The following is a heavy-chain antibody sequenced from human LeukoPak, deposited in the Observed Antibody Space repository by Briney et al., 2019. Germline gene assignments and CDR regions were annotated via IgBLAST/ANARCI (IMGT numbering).Heavy chain of an antibody. CDR1: GYTFTSYG. J-gene: IGHJ5*02. CDR2: IIANNGNT. V-gene: IGHV1-18*04. Sequence: ASVKVSCKASGYTFTSYGISWVRQAPGQGLEWMGWIIANNGNTNYAQKLQGRVTMTTDTSTSTAYMELRSLRSDDTAVYYCAGGPARQQMVLSWFDPWGQGTLVTVSS. D-gene: IGHD6-13*01. CDR3: AGGPARQQMVLSWFDP.